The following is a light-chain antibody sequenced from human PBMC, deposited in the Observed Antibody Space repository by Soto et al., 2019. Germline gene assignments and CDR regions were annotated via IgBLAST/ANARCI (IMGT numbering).Light chain of an antibody. CDR2: SDN. V-gene: IGLV1-47*01. Sequence: QSVLTQPPSASGTPGQRVSISCSGSRTNIGNNYVSWYQQFPGTAPKLLINSDNQRPSGVPDRFSASKSGTSASLAIRVLPYEDAADYYCSSWDDILSGVFGGGTKVTVL. CDR3: SSWDDILSGV. J-gene: IGLJ3*02. CDR1: RTNIGNNY.